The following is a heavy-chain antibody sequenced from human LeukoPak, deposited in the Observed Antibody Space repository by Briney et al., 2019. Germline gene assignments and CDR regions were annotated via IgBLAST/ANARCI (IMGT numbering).Heavy chain of an antibody. Sequence: GGSLRLSCAASGFTFSSYAMSWVRQAPGKGLEWVSAISGSGGSTYYADSVKGRFTISRDNSKNTLYLQMNSLRAEDTAVYYCAKDRRKGIAVASGPKDYWGQGTLVTVSS. CDR3: AKDRRKGIAVASGPKDY. D-gene: IGHD6-13*01. CDR2: ISGSGGST. V-gene: IGHV3-23*01. J-gene: IGHJ4*02. CDR1: GFTFSSYA.